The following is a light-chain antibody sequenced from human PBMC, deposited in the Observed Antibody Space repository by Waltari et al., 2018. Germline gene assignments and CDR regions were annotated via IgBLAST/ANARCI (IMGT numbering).Light chain of an antibody. J-gene: IGKJ2*01. CDR2: ATS. CDR3: QQYQKWPLYT. V-gene: IGKV3-15*01. CDR1: ENVGSN. Sequence: EIVMTRSQATLSVSPGETADISCRASENVGSNLACYQHKPGQAPRLLIFATSTRATGVPATFSGSGSGTNFTLTISSMQSEDFAIYYCQQYQKWPLYTFGQGTKLEIK.